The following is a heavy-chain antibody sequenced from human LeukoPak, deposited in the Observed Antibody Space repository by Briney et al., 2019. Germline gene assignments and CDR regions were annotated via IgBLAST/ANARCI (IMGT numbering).Heavy chain of an antibody. CDR1: GFTFSSYS. D-gene: IGHD6-13*01. CDR3: ARDSSSWLIDY. J-gene: IGHJ4*02. CDR2: IYSGGST. Sequence: GGSLRLSCAASGFTFSSYSMSWVRQAPGKGLEWVSVIYSGGSTYYADSVKGRFTISRDNSKNTLYLQMNSLRAEDTAVYYCARDSSSWLIDYWGQGTLVTVSS. V-gene: IGHV3-66*01.